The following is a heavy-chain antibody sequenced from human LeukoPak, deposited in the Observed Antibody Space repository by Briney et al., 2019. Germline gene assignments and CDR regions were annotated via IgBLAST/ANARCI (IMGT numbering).Heavy chain of an antibody. D-gene: IGHD2-21*02. Sequence: GGSLRLSCAASGFTFSSYSMNWVRQAPGKGLEWVSSISSSSSNKYYADSVKGRYTISRDNAKNSMYMQMNSQRAEDRAVYYCARDQYLAYCGGDCYSGQFDYWGQGILVTVSS. CDR2: ISSSSSNK. V-gene: IGHV3-21*01. CDR1: GFTFSSYS. J-gene: IGHJ4*02. CDR3: ARDQYLAYCGGDCYSGQFDY.